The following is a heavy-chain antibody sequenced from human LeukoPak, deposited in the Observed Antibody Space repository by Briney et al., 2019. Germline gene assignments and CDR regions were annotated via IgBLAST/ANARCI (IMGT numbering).Heavy chain of an antibody. CDR2: IIPILGIA. D-gene: IGHD1-26*01. CDR1: GGTFSSYA. J-gene: IGHJ4*02. Sequence: GASVKVSCKASGGTFSSYAISWVRQAPGQGLEWMGRIIPILGIANYAQKFQGRVTITADKSTSTAYMELSSLRSEDAAVYYCARDKRGGSPGIWDYWGQGTLVTVSS. CDR3: ARDKRGGSPGIWDY. V-gene: IGHV1-69*04.